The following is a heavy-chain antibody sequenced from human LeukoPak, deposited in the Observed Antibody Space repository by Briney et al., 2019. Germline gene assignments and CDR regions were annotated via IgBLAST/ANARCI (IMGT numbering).Heavy chain of an antibody. V-gene: IGHV1-69*13. CDR1: GGTFSSYA. CDR2: IIPIFGTA. Sequence: SVKVSCKASGGTFSSYAISWVRQVPGQGLEWMGGIIPIFGTANYAQKFQGRVTITADESTSTAYMELSSLRSEDTAVYCCARGVYDSSGYYDYWGQGTLVTVSS. J-gene: IGHJ4*02. CDR3: ARGVYDSSGYYDY. D-gene: IGHD3-22*01.